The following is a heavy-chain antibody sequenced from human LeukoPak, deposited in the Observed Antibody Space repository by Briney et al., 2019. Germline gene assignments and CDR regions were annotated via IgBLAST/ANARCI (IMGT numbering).Heavy chain of an antibody. Sequence: GGSLRLSCAASGFTFSSSYMNWVRQIPGKGLEWVANINQDRSQIYHVDSVKGRFTISRDNDKNSLYLQMNGLRAEDTAVYYCAKGLYMGGQGTLVTVSS. J-gene: IGHJ4*02. CDR3: AKGLYM. D-gene: IGHD2-2*02. CDR1: GFTFSSSY. CDR2: INQDRSQI. V-gene: IGHV3-7*04.